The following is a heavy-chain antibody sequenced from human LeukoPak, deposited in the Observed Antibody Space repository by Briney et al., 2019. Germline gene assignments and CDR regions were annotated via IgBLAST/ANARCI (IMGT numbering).Heavy chain of an antibody. V-gene: IGHV3-21*01. CDR3: ARDEGYCSSTSCYSRWDFDY. CDR1: GFTFSSYS. J-gene: IGHJ4*02. Sequence: PGGSLRLSCAASGFTFSSYSMNWVRQAPGKGLEWVSSISSSSYIYYADSVKGRFTISRDNAKNSLYLQMNSLRAEDTAVYYCARDEGYCSSTSCYSRWDFDYWGQGTLVTVSP. CDR2: ISSSSYI. D-gene: IGHD2-2*01.